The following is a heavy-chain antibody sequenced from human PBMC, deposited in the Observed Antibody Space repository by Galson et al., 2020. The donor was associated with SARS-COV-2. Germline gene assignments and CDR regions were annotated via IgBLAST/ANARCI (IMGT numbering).Heavy chain of an antibody. V-gene: IGHV3-30*04. CDR2: ISYDGSNK. CDR3: ASDLGVPAATLDY. D-gene: IGHD2-2*01. J-gene: IGHJ4*01. CDR1: GFTFSSYA. Sequence: GGSLRLSCAASGFTFSSYAMHWVRQAPGKGLEWVAAISYDGSNKYYADSVKGRFTISRDNSKNTLYLQMNSLRAEDTAVYYCASDLGVPAATLDYWGHGTLVTVSS.